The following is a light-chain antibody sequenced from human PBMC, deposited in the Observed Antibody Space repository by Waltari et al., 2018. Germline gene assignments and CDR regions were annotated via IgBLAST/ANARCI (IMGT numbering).Light chain of an antibody. J-gene: IGKJ4*01. V-gene: IGKV3-11*01. CDR2: DAS. CDR3: QQYYSTPLT. CDR1: QSVSSY. Sequence: EIVLTQSPATLSLSPGERATLSCRASQSVSSYLAWYQQKPGQAPSLLIYDASNRATGIPARFSGSGSGTEFTLTISSLEPEDFAVYYCQQYYSTPLTFGGGTKVEIK.